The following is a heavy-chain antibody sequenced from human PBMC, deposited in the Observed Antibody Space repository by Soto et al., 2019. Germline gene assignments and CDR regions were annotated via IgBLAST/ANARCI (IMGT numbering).Heavy chain of an antibody. CDR1: GFTLSTYT. CDR3: ARDPPPYITSTANWFAP. Sequence: EVQLVQSGGGLVKPGGSLTLSCTASGFTLSTYTMNWVRQTPGKGLEWVSVISSSSTYIHYADSVQGRFTISRDNAKNPLFLQMNSLRADDTGVYYCARDPPPYITSTANWFAPWGQGTLVTVSS. D-gene: IGHD2-2*02. CDR2: ISSSSTYI. V-gene: IGHV3-21*02. J-gene: IGHJ5*02.